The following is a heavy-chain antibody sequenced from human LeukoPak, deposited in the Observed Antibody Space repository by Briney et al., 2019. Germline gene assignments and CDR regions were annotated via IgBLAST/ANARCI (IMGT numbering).Heavy chain of an antibody. CDR2: IIPIFGTA. CDR1: GSTFSSYA. Sequence: GASVKVSCKASGSTFSSYAISWVRQAPGQGLEWMGGIIPIFGTANYAQKFQGRVTITADESTSTAYMELSSLRSEDTAVYYCARAIEYCSGGSCYSHYFDYWGQGTLVTVSS. J-gene: IGHJ4*02. D-gene: IGHD2-15*01. CDR3: ARAIEYCSGGSCYSHYFDY. V-gene: IGHV1-69*13.